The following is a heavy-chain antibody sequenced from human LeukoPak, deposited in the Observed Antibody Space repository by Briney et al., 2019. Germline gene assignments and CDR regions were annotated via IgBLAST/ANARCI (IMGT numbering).Heavy chain of an antibody. CDR1: GFTFSSYA. CDR3: ARTSPWPENWFDP. J-gene: IGHJ5*02. Sequence: GSLRLSCAASGFTFSSYAMHWVRQAPGKGLEWVAVISYDGSNKYYADSVKGRFTISRDNSKNTLYLQMNSLRAEDTAVYYCARTSPWPENWFDPWGQGTLVTVSS. D-gene: IGHD5-24*01. V-gene: IGHV3-30-3*01. CDR2: ISYDGSNK.